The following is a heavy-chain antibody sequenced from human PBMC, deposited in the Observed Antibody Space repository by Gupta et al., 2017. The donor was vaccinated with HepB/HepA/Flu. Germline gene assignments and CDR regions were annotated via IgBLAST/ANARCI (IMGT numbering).Heavy chain of an antibody. Sequence: QVQLVQSGAEVKKPGASVKVSCKTSGYTFTNYAMYWVRQAPGQSLEWMGWINTADGNTKYSQKFQGRVTITRDTSASTVYMELRSLRFEDTGVYFCARSLLIFGPHNWFDPWGQGTLVTVSS. CDR2: INTADGNT. J-gene: IGHJ5*02. CDR1: GYTFTNYA. CDR3: ARSLLIFGPHNWFDP. V-gene: IGHV1-3*04. D-gene: IGHD3/OR15-3a*01.